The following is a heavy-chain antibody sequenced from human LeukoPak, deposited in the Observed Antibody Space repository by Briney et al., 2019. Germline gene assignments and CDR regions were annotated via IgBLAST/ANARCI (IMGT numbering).Heavy chain of an antibody. CDR1: GFTFGDYY. CDR3: ASTSRSGYFDY. D-gene: IGHD1-26*01. Sequence: GGSLRLSCAASGFTFGDYYMSWIRQAPGKGLEWVSYISSSGSTIYYADSVKGRFTISRDNAKNSLYLQMNSLRAEDTAVYYCASTSRSGYFDYWGQGTLVTVSS. CDR2: ISSSGSTI. V-gene: IGHV3-11*01. J-gene: IGHJ4*02.